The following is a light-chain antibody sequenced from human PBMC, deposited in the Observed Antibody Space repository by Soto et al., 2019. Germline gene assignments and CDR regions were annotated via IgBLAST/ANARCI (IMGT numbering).Light chain of an antibody. CDR3: QQYKSYPS. J-gene: IGKJ4*01. CDR1: QSISSW. V-gene: IGKV1-5*03. CDR2: KAS. Sequence: DIQMTQSPSTLSASVGDRVTITCRASQSISSWLAWYQQKPGKAPKLLIYKASSLESGVPSRFSGSGSGTEFTLTISVQQPDDFAPYCLQQYKSYPSLGGGTQVEIK.